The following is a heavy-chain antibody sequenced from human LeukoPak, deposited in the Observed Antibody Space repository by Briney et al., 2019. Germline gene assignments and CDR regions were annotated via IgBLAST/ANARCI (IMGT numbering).Heavy chain of an antibody. V-gene: IGHV3-7*01. CDR3: ARSARLMKGVVEVTALDD. J-gene: IGHJ4*02. D-gene: IGHD3-3*01. CDR2: IKQDGSEK. Sequence: GSLRLSCAASGFSFSSYWMSWVRQAPGKGLEWVANIKQDGSEKYYVDSVKGRFTTSRDNAKNSLYLQMNSLRAEDTAVYYCARSARLMKGVVEVTALDDWGQGTLVTVSS. CDR1: GFSFSSYW.